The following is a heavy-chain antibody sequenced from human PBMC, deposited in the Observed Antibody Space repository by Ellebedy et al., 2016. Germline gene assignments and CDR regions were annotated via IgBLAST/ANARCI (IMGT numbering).Heavy chain of an antibody. CDR2: IYYSGST. CDR3: ASGYCRSTSCYEAFDP. J-gene: IGHJ5*02. CDR1: GGSISSYY. D-gene: IGHD2-2*03. V-gene: IGHV4-59*01. Sequence: SETLSLXXTVSGGSISSYYWSWIRQPPGKGLEWIAYIYYSGSTNYNPSLKSRLTISVDTSKNQFSLKLSSVTAADTAVYYCASGYCRSTSCYEAFDPWGQGTLVTVSS.